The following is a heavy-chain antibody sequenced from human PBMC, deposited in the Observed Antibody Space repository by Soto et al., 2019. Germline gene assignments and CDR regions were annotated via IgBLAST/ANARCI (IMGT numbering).Heavy chain of an antibody. CDR3: AKYCSSTSCLVVYGXDV. V-gene: IGHV3-23*01. Sequence: EVQLLESGGGLVQPGGSLRLSCAASGFTFSSYAMSWVRQAPGKGLEWVSAISGSGGTTYYTDSVKGRFTISRDNSKNTLYLQMNSLRVEDTAVYYCAKYCSSTSCLVVYGXDVXGXGXXVTVXX. CDR1: GFTFSSYA. CDR2: ISGSGGTT. D-gene: IGHD2-2*01. J-gene: IGHJ6*01.